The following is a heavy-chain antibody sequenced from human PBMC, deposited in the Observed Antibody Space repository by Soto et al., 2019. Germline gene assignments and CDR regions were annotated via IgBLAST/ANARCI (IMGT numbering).Heavy chain of an antibody. CDR2: IYNSGST. CDR3: ARWSSSWSDPADAFDV. D-gene: IGHD6-13*01. Sequence: SSETLSLTCIVSGGSINSTSYYWGWIRQPPGKGLEWIGNIYNSGSTYYNPSLKNRVTISVDTAKNQFSLKLSSVTAADTAVYYCARWSSSWSDPADAFDVWGQGTMVTVSS. J-gene: IGHJ3*01. CDR1: GGSINSTSYY. V-gene: IGHV4-39*01.